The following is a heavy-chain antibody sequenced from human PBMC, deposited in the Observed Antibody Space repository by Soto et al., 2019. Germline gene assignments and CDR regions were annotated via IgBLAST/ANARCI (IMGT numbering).Heavy chain of an antibody. CDR1: DGSISSSSYY. CDR3: ARTTLTGHIDS. Sequence: PSETLSLTCTVSDGSISSSSYYWGWIRQPPGRGLEYIGSMYYSGNTYYNPSLKSRVSMSIDTSKNQFSLRLSSVTAADTAVYYCARTTLTGHIDSWGQGTLVTVSS. CDR2: MYYSGNT. D-gene: IGHD4-4*01. J-gene: IGHJ4*02. V-gene: IGHV4-39*01.